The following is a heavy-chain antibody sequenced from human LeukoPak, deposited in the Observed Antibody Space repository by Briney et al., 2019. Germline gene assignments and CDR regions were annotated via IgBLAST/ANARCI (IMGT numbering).Heavy chain of an antibody. CDR2: IYFSGST. V-gene: IGHV4-59*01. CDR3: AKDLNYGFNYYYYGLDV. Sequence: IYFSGSTKYNPSLKSRVTISVDRSKSQFYLTLRSVTAADTAVYYCAKDLNYGFNYYYYGLDVWGPGTTVTVAS. J-gene: IGHJ6*02. D-gene: IGHD3-16*01.